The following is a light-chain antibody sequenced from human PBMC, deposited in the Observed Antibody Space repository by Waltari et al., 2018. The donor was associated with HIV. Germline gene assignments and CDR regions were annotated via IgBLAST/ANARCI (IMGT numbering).Light chain of an antibody. CDR2: GAS. CDR1: QSVSSN. CDR3: QQYNNWPG. J-gene: IGKJ1*01. V-gene: IGKV3-15*01. Sequence: EIVMTQSPATLSVSPGERATLSCRASQSVSSNLAWYQQKPGQAPRLLIYGASTRATGIPARFSGSGSGTEYTLTIGSLQSEDFAVYYCQQYNNWPGFGQGTKVEIK.